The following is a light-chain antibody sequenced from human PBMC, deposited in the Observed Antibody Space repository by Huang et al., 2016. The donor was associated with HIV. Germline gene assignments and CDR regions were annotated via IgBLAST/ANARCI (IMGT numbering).Light chain of an antibody. CDR2: GTC. CDR1: QSISSN. J-gene: IGKJ2*01. V-gene: IGKV3-15*01. CDR3: QQYSKWPPEYT. Sequence: IVLTQSPATLSVSPGERATPSCRASQSISSNLAWYQQKAGQAPEVLIHGTCARTAGIAARVSGSGSGTELELTISSLQCEDFVVDFCQQYSKWPPEYTFGQGTKLEIK.